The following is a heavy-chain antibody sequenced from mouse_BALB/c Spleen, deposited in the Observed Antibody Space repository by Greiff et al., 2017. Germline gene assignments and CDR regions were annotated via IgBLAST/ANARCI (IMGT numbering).Heavy chain of an antibody. CDR3: AKGTVVAGGYYCAMDY. V-gene: IGHV5-6*01. CDR1: GFTFSSYG. CDR2: ISSGGSYT. D-gene: IGHD1-1*01. J-gene: IGHJ4*01. Sequence: EVKLMESGGDLVKPGGSLKLSCAASGFTFSSYGMSWVRQTPDKRLEWVATISSGGSYTYYPDSVKGRFTISRDNAKNTLYLQMSSLKSEDTAMYYCAKGTVVAGGYYCAMDYWGQGTSVTVSS.